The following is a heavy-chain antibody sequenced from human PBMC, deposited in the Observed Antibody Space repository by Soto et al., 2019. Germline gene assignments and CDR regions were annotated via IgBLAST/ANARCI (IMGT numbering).Heavy chain of an antibody. V-gene: IGHV3-23*01. CDR2: ITGSGSST. CDR1: GFTFSTYA. J-gene: IGHJ4*02. Sequence: EVQLLDSGGGLVQPGGSLRLSCAASGFTFSTYAMSWVRQAPGKGLEWVSTITGSGSSTYYADPVKGRFTISRDNSKNTLSLQMISLRAEDTAVYYCAKALYGDYGGVDYWGQGTLVTVSS. D-gene: IGHD4-17*01. CDR3: AKALYGDYGGVDY.